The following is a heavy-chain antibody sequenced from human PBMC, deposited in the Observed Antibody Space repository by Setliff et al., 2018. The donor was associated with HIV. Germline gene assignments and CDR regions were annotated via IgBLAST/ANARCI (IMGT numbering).Heavy chain of an antibody. D-gene: IGHD2-8*01. J-gene: IGHJ3*02. CDR2: IIPIFAAP. CDR3: AHMATQWDGFDI. Sequence: SVKVSCKASGETFSSYAINWVRQAPGQGLEWMGVIIPIFAAPNYAQTFQGRLTITADQSTTTAYMKLSGLTSKDTAVYFCAHMATQWDGFDIWGQGAMVTVSS. CDR1: GETFSSYA. V-gene: IGHV1-69*13.